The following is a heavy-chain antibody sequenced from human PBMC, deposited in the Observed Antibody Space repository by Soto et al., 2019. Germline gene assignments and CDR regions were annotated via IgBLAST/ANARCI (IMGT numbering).Heavy chain of an antibody. CDR2: LKSDNGGT. V-gene: IGHV1-2*02. Sequence: QVQLVQSGAEVKPPGASVMVSCKASGYTFTGHYMHRVRQVYGKRLELLGWLKSDNGGTYYAPKFQGRVTFTRDTTTSTAYMEMNGLQSEDTAVYFCARDLCPLGSGTSCPLYGWAIGGQGTTVVVS. CDR3: ARDLCPLGSGTSCPLYGWAI. D-gene: IGHD3-10*01. J-gene: IGHJ6*02. CDR1: GYTFTGHY.